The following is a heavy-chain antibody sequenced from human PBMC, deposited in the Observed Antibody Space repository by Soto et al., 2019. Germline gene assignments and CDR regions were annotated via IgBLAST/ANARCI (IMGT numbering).Heavy chain of an antibody. J-gene: IGHJ6*02. V-gene: IGHV3-66*01. D-gene: IGHD2-21*02. CDR1: GCTVSSNY. CDR2: IYSGGST. CDR3: ARNSRHIVVVTAYYGMDV. Sequence: GSLRLSCAASGCTVSSNYMSWVRQAPGKGLEWVSVIYSGGSTYYADSVKGRFTISRDNSKNTLYLQMNSLRAEDTAVYYCARNSRHIVVVTAYYGMDVWGQGTTVTVSS.